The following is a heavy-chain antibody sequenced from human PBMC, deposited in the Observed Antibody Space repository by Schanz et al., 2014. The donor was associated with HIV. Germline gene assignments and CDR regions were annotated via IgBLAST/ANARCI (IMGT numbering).Heavy chain of an antibody. Sequence: QVQLVQSGAEVKKPGASVKVSCKASGYTFIDYFMHWVRQAPGQGLEWMGWFNPNSGGRIYPQKFEGRVTMTRDTSISTAYMELYSLSSEDTAVYYCARSLGYNNNWHDYWGQGTLVTVSP. CDR3: ARSLGYNNNWHDY. CDR1: GYTFIDYF. V-gene: IGHV1-2*02. J-gene: IGHJ4*02. CDR2: FNPNSGGR. D-gene: IGHD6-13*01.